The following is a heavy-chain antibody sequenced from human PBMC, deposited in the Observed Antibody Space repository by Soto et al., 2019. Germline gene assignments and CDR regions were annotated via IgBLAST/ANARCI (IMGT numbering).Heavy chain of an antibody. CDR1: GYTFTIYA. CDR2: INDXNGNT. CDR3: ARSEPSIDY. V-gene: IGHV1-3*01. Sequence: VXXVKVSCKASGYTFTIYAMHWVRQAPGQRLEWMXWINDXNGNTKKSQKXXGRVTITXXKSESTAYMELSSMRSEDTAVYYCARSEPSIDYWGQGTLVTVSS. J-gene: IGHJ4*02.